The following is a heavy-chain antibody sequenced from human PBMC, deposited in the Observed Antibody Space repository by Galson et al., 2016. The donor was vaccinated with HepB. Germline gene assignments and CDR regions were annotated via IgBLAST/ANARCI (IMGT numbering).Heavy chain of an antibody. Sequence: EPLSLTCTVSGGSISSYYWSWIRQPPGKGLEWIGYVHHRGSPTYNPSLKSRVTIAVDTSKNHFSLSLSSVTAADTAVYFCARDRGVDCTTSSCYGMDVWGQGTTVTVS. CDR1: GGSISSYY. V-gene: IGHV4-59*12. CDR2: VHHRGSP. J-gene: IGHJ6*02. CDR3: ARDRGVDCTTSSCYGMDV. D-gene: IGHD6-13*01.